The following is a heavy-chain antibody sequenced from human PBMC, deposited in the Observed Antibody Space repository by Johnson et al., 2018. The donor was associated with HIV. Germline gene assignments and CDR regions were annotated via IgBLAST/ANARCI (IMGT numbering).Heavy chain of an antibody. J-gene: IGHJ3*02. CDR2: IYTGGST. V-gene: IGHV3-66*03. CDR3: ANLGDYSGINGFDI. Sequence: VQLVESGGGLIQPGGSLRLSCAASGFTVSTNYMTWVRQAPGKGLEWVSLIYTGGSTYYADSVKGRFTISRDNSKNTLYLQMNSLRAEDTAVYYCANLGDYSGINGFDIWGQGTMVTVSS. CDR1: GFTVSTNY. D-gene: IGHD4-23*01.